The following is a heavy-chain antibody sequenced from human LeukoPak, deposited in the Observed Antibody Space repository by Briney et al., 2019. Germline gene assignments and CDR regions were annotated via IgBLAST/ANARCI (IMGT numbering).Heavy chain of an antibody. J-gene: IGHJ6*03. D-gene: IGHD4-23*01. CDR3: ASPYGGNSGGYYYYYMDV. CDR1: GYSFTSYW. Sequence: GESLKISCKGSGYSFTSYWIGWVRQMPGKGLEWMGIIYPGDSDTRYSPSFQGQVTISADKSISTAYLQWSSLKASDTAMYYCASPYGGNSGGYYYYYMDVWGKGTTVTVSS. V-gene: IGHV5-51*01. CDR2: IYPGDSDT.